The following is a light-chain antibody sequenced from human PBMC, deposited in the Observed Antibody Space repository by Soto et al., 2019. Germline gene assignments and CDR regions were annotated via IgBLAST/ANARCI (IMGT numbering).Light chain of an antibody. CDR3: QSYDNNSDYV. Sequence: QSALTQPPSVSGAPGQGVTISCTGSSSNIGAGYDVNWYQQLPGAAPKLLIFSDNNRPSGVPDRFSGSKSGTSASLAITGLRAEDEADYYCQSYDNNSDYVFGTGTKVTV. J-gene: IGLJ1*01. CDR1: SSNIGAGYD. CDR2: SDN. V-gene: IGLV1-40*01.